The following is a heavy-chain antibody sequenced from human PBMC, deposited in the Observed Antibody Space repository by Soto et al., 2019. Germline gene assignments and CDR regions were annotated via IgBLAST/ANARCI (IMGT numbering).Heavy chain of an antibody. CDR1: GFTFSPYW. Sequence: ESGGDLVQPGGSLRLSCVASGFTFSPYWMSWVRQAPGRGLQWVATINNDGSEKYYADSVKGRFTISRDNARDSLYLQLTTLRAEDTAIYPSTRGSTQDSWGQGTLFAVPS. J-gene: IGHJ5*01. CDR2: INNDGSEK. CDR3: TRGSTQDS. D-gene: IGHD2-15*01. V-gene: IGHV3-7*03.